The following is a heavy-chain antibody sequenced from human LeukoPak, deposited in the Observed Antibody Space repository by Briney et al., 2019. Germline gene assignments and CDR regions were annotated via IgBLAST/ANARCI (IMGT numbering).Heavy chain of an antibody. J-gene: IGHJ4*02. Sequence: PGGSLRLSCAASGFTSSSYAMSWVRQAPGKGLEWVSGISGSSGSTYYADSVKGRFTISRDNSKNTLYLQMNSLRAEDTAIYYCAKSDCSSTSCCTFDYWGQGTLVTVSS. CDR2: ISGSSGST. CDR3: AKSDCSSTSCCTFDY. V-gene: IGHV3-23*01. D-gene: IGHD2-2*01. CDR1: GFTSSSYA.